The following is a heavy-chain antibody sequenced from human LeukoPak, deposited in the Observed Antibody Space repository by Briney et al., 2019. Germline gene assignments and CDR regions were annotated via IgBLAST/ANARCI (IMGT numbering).Heavy chain of an antibody. J-gene: IGHJ6*04. CDR1: GFSLSSYG. CDR2: IRYDGSNK. Sequence: GGSLRLSCAASGFSLSSYGMHWIRQARGEGLEWVAFIRYDGSNKFYADSVKGRFTISRDNSKNTLYLQMNSLSPEDTAVYYCANVWGVVVAARFWGKGTTVSISS. V-gene: IGHV3-30*02. CDR3: ANVWGVVVAARF. D-gene: IGHD2-15*01.